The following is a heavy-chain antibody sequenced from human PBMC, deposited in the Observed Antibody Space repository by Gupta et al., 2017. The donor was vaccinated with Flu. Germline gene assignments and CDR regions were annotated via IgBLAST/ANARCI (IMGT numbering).Heavy chain of an antibody. CDR3: ARERFCTSGSCFRWFDP. Sequence: VQLVQSGTAVKKPGASVRVSCQASGYTFTDYYIHWVRQAPGQGLEWMGRVNPHSGTTNYEHRFQGRVTLAMDTSISTVYMELTSLTSDDTAVYYCARERFCTSGSCFRWFDPWGQGSPVIVSS. CDR2: VNPHSGTT. D-gene: IGHD2-8*01. V-gene: IGHV1-2*06. J-gene: IGHJ5*02. CDR1: GYTFTDYY.